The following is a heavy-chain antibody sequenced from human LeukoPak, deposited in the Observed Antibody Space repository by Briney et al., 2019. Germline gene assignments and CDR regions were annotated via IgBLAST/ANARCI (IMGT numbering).Heavy chain of an antibody. CDR2: INGGSSGST. CDR3: AKTHYDTLDF. D-gene: IGHD3-9*01. Sequence: GGSLRLSCAASGFTFSSYAMSWVRQAPGKGLEWVSAINGGSSGSTYYTDSVKGRFTISRDNSKNTLYLQMNSLRAEDTAVYYCAKTHYDTLDFWGQGTLVTVSS. CDR1: GFTFSSYA. V-gene: IGHV3-23*01. J-gene: IGHJ4*02.